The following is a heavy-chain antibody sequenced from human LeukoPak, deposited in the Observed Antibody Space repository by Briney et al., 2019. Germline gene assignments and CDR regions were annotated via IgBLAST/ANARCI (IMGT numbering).Heavy chain of an antibody. D-gene: IGHD5-18*01. CDR1: GFTFSSYT. V-gene: IGHV3-64D*09. CDR2: ITTYGGST. J-gene: IGHJ4*02. CDR3: VGGYSYGDY. Sequence: GGSLRLSCSASGFTFSSYTMHWVRQAPGKGLESVSAITTYGGSTYYADSVKGRFTISRDDSKNTLYLQMSSVRPEDTAVYYCVGGYSYGDYWGQGTLVTVCS.